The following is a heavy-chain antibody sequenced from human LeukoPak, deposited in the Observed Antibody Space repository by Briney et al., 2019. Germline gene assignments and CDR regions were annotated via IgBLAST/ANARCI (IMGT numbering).Heavy chain of an antibody. Sequence: GASVKVSCKASGYTFTSYAMNWVRQAPGQGLEWMGWINTNTGNPTYAQGFTGRFVFSLDTSVSTAYLQISSLKADDTAVYYCARKGGSSGWYAQDYWGQGTLVTVSS. D-gene: IGHD6-19*01. CDR2: INTNTGNP. J-gene: IGHJ4*02. CDR1: GYTFTSYA. V-gene: IGHV7-4-1*02. CDR3: ARKGGSSGWYAQDY.